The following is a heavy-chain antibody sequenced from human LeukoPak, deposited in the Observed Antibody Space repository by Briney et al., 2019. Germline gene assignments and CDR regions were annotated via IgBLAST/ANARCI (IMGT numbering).Heavy chain of an antibody. CDR1: GGSISSYY. CDR3: ARTGSGYSSGWYSPDY. Sequence: SETLSLTYTVSGGSISSYYWSWIRQPPGKGLEWIGYIYYSGSTNYNPSLKSRVTISVDTSKNQFSLKLSSVTAADTAVYYCARTGSGYSSGWYSPDYWGQGTLVTVSS. D-gene: IGHD6-19*01. V-gene: IGHV4-59*01. CDR2: IYYSGST. J-gene: IGHJ4*02.